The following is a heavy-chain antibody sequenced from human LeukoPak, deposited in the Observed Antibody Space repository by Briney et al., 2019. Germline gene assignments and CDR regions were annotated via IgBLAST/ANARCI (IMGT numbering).Heavy chain of an antibody. V-gene: IGHV3-9*03. CDR3: AKDFYSSCSDQWYFDL. CDR1: GFTFDDYA. Sequence: PGGSLRLSCAASGFTFDDYAMHWVRQAPGKGLEWVSGISWNSGSIGYADSVKGRFTISRDNAKNSLYLQMNSLRAEDMALYYCAKDFYSSCSDQWYFDLWGRGTLVTVSS. CDR2: ISWNSGSI. D-gene: IGHD6-19*01. J-gene: IGHJ2*01.